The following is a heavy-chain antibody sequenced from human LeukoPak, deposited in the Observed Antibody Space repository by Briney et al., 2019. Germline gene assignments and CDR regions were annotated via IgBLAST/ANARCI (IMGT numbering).Heavy chain of an antibody. Sequence: QTGGSLRLSCAASGFTVSSNYMSWVRQAPGKGLEWVSVIYSGGSTYYADSVKGRFTISRDNSKNTLYLQMNSPRAEDTAVYYCARDPVGYGDNDYWGQGTLVTVSS. CDR2: IYSGGST. CDR3: ARDPVGYGDNDY. CDR1: GFTVSSNY. J-gene: IGHJ4*02. D-gene: IGHD4-17*01. V-gene: IGHV3-66*01.